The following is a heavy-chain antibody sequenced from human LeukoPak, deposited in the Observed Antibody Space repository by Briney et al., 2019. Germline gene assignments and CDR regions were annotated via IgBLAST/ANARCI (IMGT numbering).Heavy chain of an antibody. CDR3: ARVLDGLSPFDY. CDR1: GGTFSSYA. J-gene: IGHJ4*02. D-gene: IGHD3/OR15-3a*01. V-gene: IGHV1-69*13. CDR2: IITIFGTA. Sequence: SVKVSCKASGGTFSSYAISWVRQAPGQGLEWMGGIITIFGTANDAQKFQGRVTLTAGESTRTAYMELSSLRSEDTAVYYCARVLDGLSPFDYWGQGTLVTVSS.